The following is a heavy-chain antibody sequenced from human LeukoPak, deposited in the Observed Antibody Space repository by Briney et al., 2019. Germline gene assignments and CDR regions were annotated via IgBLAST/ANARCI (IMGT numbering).Heavy chain of an antibody. CDR2: INHSGST. D-gene: IGHD4-11*01. CDR1: GGSFTGYY. J-gene: IGHJ6*02. CDR3: ARSQLQLDYYGMDV. Sequence: KPSETLSLTCAVYGGSFTGYYWSWIRQPTRTGLEWIGEINHSGSTNYNPSLKSRVTISVDTSKNQFSLKLSSMTAADTAVYYCARSQLQLDYYGMDVWGQGTTVTVSS. V-gene: IGHV4-34*01.